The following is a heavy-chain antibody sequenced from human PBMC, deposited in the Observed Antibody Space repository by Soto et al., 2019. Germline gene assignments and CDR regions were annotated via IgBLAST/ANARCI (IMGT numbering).Heavy chain of an antibody. Sequence: QVQLQQWGAGLLKPSETLSLTCAVYGGSFSGYYWSWIRQPPGKGLEWIGEINHSGSTNYNPSLKSRVTISVDTSKNQFSLKLSSVTAADTAVYYCARFNVVDIVATIRKWFDPWGQGTLVTVSS. CDR3: ARFNVVDIVATIRKWFDP. CDR1: GGSFSGYY. D-gene: IGHD5-12*01. J-gene: IGHJ5*02. CDR2: INHSGST. V-gene: IGHV4-34*01.